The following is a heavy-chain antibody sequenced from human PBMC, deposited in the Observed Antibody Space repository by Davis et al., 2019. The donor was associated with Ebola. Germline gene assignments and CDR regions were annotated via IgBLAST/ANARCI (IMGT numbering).Heavy chain of an antibody. D-gene: IGHD3-3*01. Sequence: HSQTLSLTCAISVDSVPRHRCAWNWIRQSPSRGLEWLGRTYYNSRLYIDYAMFVKGRITINPDTSKNQFSLQLNSVTPEDMAVYYCARGFFRDGFDVWDQGTVITVYS. V-gene: IGHV6-1*01. CDR2: TYYNSRLYI. CDR3: ARGFFRDGFDV. CDR1: VDSVPRHRCA. J-gene: IGHJ3*01.